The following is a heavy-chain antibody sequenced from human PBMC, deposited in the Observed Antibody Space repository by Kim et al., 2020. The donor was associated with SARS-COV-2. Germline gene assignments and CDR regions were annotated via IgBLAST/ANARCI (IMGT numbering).Heavy chain of an antibody. J-gene: IGHJ4*01. CDR2: IDFSGGST. CDR3: ARDAALGYCSGGNCYYFD. D-gene: IGHD2-15*01. CDR1: RSTFSDYY. Sequence: ASVKVSCKASRSTFSDYYIHWVRQAPGQGLEWMGIIDFSGGSTSHPQKFQGRVTLTRDTSTTTVYMELSSLTSEDTAVYYCARDAALGYCSGGNCYYFD. V-gene: IGHV1-46*01.